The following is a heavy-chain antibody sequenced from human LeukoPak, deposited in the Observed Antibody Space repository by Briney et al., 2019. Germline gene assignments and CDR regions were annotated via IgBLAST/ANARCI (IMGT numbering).Heavy chain of an antibody. V-gene: IGHV1-18*01. J-gene: IGHJ6*03. CDR1: GYTFTSYG. CDR2: ISAYNGNT. D-gene: IGHD4-11*01. Sequence: GASVKVSCKASGYTFTSYGISWVRQAPGQGLEWMGWISAYNGNTNYAQKLQGRVTMTTDTSTSTAYMELRSLRSDDTAVYYCARDIATTVGDYYYYMDVWGKGTTVTVS. CDR3: ARDIATTVGDYYYYMDV.